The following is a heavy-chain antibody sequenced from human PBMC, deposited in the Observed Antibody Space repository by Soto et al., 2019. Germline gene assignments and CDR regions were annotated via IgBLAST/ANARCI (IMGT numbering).Heavy chain of an antibody. CDR2: ASHIGKN. J-gene: IGHJ4*02. CDR1: AGSVSSYY. Sequence: PSETLSLTGTVAAGSVSSYYCSWIRQPPGKGLEFIAHASHIGKNRYNPPLTNQGTISRDPPKKEFSLTPTSVPAADPAVYSCARSYSWSNYKQYWGPGTLVTVSP. V-gene: IGHV4-59*02. CDR3: ARSYSWSNYKQY. D-gene: IGHD3-10*01.